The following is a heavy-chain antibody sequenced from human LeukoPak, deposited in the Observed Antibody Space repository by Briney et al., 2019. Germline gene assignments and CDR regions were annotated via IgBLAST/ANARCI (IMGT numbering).Heavy chain of an antibody. J-gene: IGHJ4*02. CDR1: GGSISSYY. CDR2: IYYSGST. CDR3: ARERIVGPTTVFDY. V-gene: IGHV4-59*01. Sequence: SETLSLTCTVSGGSISSYYWSWIRQPPGKGLEWIGYIYYSGSTNYNPSLKSRVTISVDTSKNQFSLKLSSVTAADTAVYYCARERIVGPTTVFDYWGQGTLVTVSS. D-gene: IGHD1-26*01.